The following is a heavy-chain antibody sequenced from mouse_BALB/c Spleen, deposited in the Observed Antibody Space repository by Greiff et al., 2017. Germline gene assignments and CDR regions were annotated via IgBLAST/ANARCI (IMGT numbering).Heavy chain of an antibody. CDR3: ARVYYCNYEDYAMDY. CDR2: ISSGGSYT. Sequence: EVQLVESGGGLVKPGGSLKLSCAASGFTFSSYAMSWVRQSPEKRLEWVAEISSGGSYTYYPDTVTGRFTISRDNAKNTLYLEMSSLRSEDTAMYYCARVYYCNYEDYAMDYWGQGTSVTVSA. V-gene: IGHV5-9-4*01. D-gene: IGHD2-1*01. J-gene: IGHJ4*01. CDR1: GFTFSSYA.